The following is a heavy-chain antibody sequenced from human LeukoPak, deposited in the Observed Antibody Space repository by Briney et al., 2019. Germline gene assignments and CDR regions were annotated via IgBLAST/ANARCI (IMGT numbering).Heavy chain of an antibody. J-gene: IGHJ4*02. CDR3: VRDKFGGHY. Sequence: SETLSLTCTVSGGSISSYYWSWIRQPPGKRLEWIGYIYYSGSTNYNPSLKSRVTISVDTSKNQFSLKLSSVTAADTAVYYCVRDKFGGHYRGQGTLVTVSS. CDR2: IYYSGST. CDR1: GGSISSYY. V-gene: IGHV4-59*01. D-gene: IGHD3-3*01.